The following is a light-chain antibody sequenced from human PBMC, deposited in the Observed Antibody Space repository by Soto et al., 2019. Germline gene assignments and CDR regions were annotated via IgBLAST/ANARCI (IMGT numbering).Light chain of an antibody. CDR2: DAS. CDR1: QTVSSY. J-gene: IGKJ4*01. V-gene: IGKV3-11*01. CDR3: QHRATWPLT. Sequence: EIVLTQSPATLSLSPGERATLSCRASQTVSSYLAWYQHKPGQAPRLLIYDASNRATGIPARFSGSGSGTDFTLTTSSLEPEDFAVYYCQHRATWPLTFGGGTKVEIK.